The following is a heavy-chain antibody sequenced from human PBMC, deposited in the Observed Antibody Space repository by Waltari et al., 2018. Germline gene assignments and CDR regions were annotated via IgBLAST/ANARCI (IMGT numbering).Heavy chain of an antibody. Sequence: QVQLVQSGAEVKKPGASVKVSCKVSGYPLTELSMHWVRQAPGKGLEWRGGFSPEDGKKIKPQKFQGRATMTEDKSTDTANMGRGSLSSEDTAVFYCATAPVAGGAGAFDIWGQGTMVTVSS. J-gene: IGHJ3*02. CDR1: GYPLTELS. D-gene: IGHD6-19*01. CDR2: FSPEDGKK. CDR3: ATAPVAGGAGAFDI. V-gene: IGHV1-24*01.